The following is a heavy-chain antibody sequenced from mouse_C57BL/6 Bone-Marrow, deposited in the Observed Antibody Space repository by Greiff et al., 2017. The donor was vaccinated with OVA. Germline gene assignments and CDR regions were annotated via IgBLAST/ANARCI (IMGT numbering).Heavy chain of an antibody. CDR3: ARHPLLLYGSSPLAMDY. J-gene: IGHJ4*01. CDR1: GFSLTSYG. V-gene: IGHV2-6-1*01. CDR2: IWSDGST. Sequence: QVQLQQSGPGLVAPSQRLSITCTVSGFSLTSYGVHWVRQPPGKGLEWLVVIWSDGSTTYNSALKSRLSISKDNSKSQVFLKMNSLQTDDTAMYYCARHPLLLYGSSPLAMDYWGQGTSVTVSS. D-gene: IGHD1-1*01.